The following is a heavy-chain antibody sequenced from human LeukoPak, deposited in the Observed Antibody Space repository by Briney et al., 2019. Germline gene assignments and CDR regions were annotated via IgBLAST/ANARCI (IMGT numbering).Heavy chain of an antibody. J-gene: IGHJ4*02. CDR1: GFTFSSYA. CDR2: ISGSGGST. V-gene: IGHV3-23*01. Sequence: GGSLRLSCAASGFTFSSYAMSWDRQAPGKGLEWVSAISGSGGSTYYADSVKGRFTISRDNSKNTLYLQMNSLRAEDTAVYYCAKFGDSSGFSVYFDYWGQGTLVTVSS. D-gene: IGHD6-19*01. CDR3: AKFGDSSGFSVYFDY.